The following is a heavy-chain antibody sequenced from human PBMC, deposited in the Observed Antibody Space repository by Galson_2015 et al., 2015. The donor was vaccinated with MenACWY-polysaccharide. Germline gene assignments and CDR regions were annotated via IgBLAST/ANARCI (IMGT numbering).Heavy chain of an antibody. CDR3: AKAHIAARPDRRMVYFYYMDV. J-gene: IGHJ6*03. CDR1: GFTFSSYA. CDR2: ISDNDDRT. Sequence: SLRLSCAASGFTFSSYAMSWVRQAPGKGLEWVSTISDNDDRTFYADSVKGRFTISRDNSKNTLYLRMNSLRAEDTAVYYCAKAHIAARPDRRMVYFYYMDVWSKGTTVTVSS. D-gene: IGHD6-6*01. V-gene: IGHV3-23*01.